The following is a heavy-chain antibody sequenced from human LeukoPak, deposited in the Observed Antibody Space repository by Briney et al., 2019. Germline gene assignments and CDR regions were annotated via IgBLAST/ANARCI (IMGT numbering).Heavy chain of an antibody. V-gene: IGHV4-39*01. CDR1: GGSISSSSYY. CDR3: ARHYYGSGSYYRPYYFDY. CDR2: IYYSGSA. J-gene: IGHJ4*02. D-gene: IGHD3-10*01. Sequence: SETLSLTCTVSGGSISSSSYYWGWIRQPPGKRLEWIGSIYYSGSAYYNPSLKSRVTISVDTSKNQFSLKLSSVTAADTAVYYCARHYYGSGSYYRPYYFDYWGQGTLVTVSS.